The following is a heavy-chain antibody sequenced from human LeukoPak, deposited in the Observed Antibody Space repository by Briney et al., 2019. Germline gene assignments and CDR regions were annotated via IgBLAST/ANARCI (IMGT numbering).Heavy chain of an antibody. D-gene: IGHD1-7*01. Sequence: GGSLRLSCAASGFTFSSYWMSWVRQAPGKGLEWVANIKQDGSEKYYVDSVKGRFTISRDNAKNSLDLQMNSLRADDTAVYYCGRDFGLIGTKRSFDIWGQGTLVTVSS. CDR1: GFTFSSYW. CDR3: GRDFGLIGTKRSFDI. CDR2: IKQDGSEK. V-gene: IGHV3-7*03. J-gene: IGHJ3*02.